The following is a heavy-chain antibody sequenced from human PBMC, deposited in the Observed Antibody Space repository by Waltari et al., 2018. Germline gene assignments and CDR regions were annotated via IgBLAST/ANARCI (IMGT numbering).Heavy chain of an antibody. V-gene: IGHV3-23*01. J-gene: IGHJ4*02. CDR1: GFNFISYA. CDR2: ISDSGVIT. D-gene: IGHD3-22*01. CDR3: ARHLYSIDYLELAK. Sequence: EEHLLESGGGLAQPGGSLRLSCAASGFNFISYAMSWVRQAPGKGLALVSGISDSGVITKYADSVKGRFTVSRDNSKNTVFLHLNSLRAEDTAIYYCARHLYSIDYLELAKWGQGTLVTVSS.